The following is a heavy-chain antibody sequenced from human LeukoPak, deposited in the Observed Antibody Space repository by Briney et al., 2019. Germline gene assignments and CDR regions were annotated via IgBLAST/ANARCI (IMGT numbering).Heavy chain of an antibody. J-gene: IGHJ4*02. D-gene: IGHD5-12*01. CDR3: ARGYSGYPKNYYFDY. CDR2: IYYSGST. Sequence: SETLSLTCTVSGGSISGGGYYWSWIRQHPGKGLEWIGYIYYSGSTYYNPSLKSRVTISVDTSKNQFSLKLSSVTAADTAVYYCARGYSGYPKNYYFDYWGQGTLVTVSS. CDR1: GGSISGGGYY. V-gene: IGHV4-31*03.